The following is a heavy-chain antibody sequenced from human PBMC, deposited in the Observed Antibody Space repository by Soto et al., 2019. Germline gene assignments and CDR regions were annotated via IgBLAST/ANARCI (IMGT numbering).Heavy chain of an antibody. CDR2: ISGSGGST. Sequence: PGGCVRLSCAASGFTFISYAMSWVRKAPGKGLEWVSAISGSGGSTYYADSVKGRFTISRDNSKNTLYLQMNSLRAEDTAVYYCAKDLSVVPAAKGYYYGMDVWGQGTTVTVSS. J-gene: IGHJ6*02. CDR3: AKDLSVVPAAKGYYYGMDV. D-gene: IGHD2-2*01. CDR1: GFTFISYA. V-gene: IGHV3-23*01.